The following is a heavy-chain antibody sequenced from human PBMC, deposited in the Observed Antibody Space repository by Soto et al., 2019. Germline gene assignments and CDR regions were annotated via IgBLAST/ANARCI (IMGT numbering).Heavy chain of an antibody. CDR3: ARSGSSWNLREFDY. Sequence: ASVKVSCKASAYTFTSYGIIWVRQAPGQGLEWIGWISVYNGNTNYAQKFRGRVTMTTDISTTTAYMEMRSLRSDDTAVYYCARSGSSWNLREFDYWGQGTLVTVSS. CDR2: ISVYNGNT. D-gene: IGHD6-13*01. CDR1: AYTFTSYG. J-gene: IGHJ4*02. V-gene: IGHV1-18*01.